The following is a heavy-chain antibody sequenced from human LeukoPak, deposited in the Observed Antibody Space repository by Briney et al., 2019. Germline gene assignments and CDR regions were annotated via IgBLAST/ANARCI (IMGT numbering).Heavy chain of an antibody. Sequence: GGSLRLSCAASGFTFTSFWMTWVRQAPGKGLEWVANIKQDGSEKYYVGSVKGRFTISRDNDKNSVYLQMSSLRADDTAVYFCVGSGWQVYFDFWGQGTLVTVSS. CDR2: IKQDGSEK. CDR3: VGSGWQVYFDF. CDR1: GFTFTSFW. J-gene: IGHJ4*02. D-gene: IGHD6-19*01. V-gene: IGHV3-7*01.